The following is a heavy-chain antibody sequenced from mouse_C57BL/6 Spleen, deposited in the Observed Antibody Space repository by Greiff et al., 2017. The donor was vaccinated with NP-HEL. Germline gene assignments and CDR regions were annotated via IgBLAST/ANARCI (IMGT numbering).Heavy chain of an antibody. D-gene: IGHD2-5*01. CDR2: ISSGSSTS. Sequence: EVQGVESGGGLVKPGGSLKLSCAASGFTFSDYGMHWVRQAPEKGLELVAYISSGSSTSYYADTVKGRFTISRDNAKNTLFLHMTRLRSEDTAMYYCARPLYRNYWYAMDYWGQGTSVTVSS. CDR1: GFTFSDYG. CDR3: ARPLYRNYWYAMDY. V-gene: IGHV5-17*01. J-gene: IGHJ4*01.